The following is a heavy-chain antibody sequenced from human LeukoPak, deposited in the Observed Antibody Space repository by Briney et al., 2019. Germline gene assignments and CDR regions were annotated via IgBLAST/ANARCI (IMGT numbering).Heavy chain of an antibody. Sequence: SETLSLTCTVSGGSISSYYWSWIRQPPGKGLEWIGYIYYSGSTNYNPSLKSRVTISVDTSKNQSSLKLSSVTAADTAVYYCARAAYYYDSSGYYLNWFDPWGQGTLVTVSS. CDR3: ARAAYYYDSSGYYLNWFDP. CDR1: GGSISSYY. J-gene: IGHJ5*02. D-gene: IGHD3-22*01. V-gene: IGHV4-59*01. CDR2: IYYSGST.